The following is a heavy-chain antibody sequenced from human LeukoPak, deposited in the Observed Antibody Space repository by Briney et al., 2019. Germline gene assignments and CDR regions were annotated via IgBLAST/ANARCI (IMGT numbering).Heavy chain of an antibody. J-gene: IGHJ3*02. D-gene: IGHD3-10*01. Sequence: EASVKVSCKASGYTFTSYDINWARQATGQGLEWMGWMNPNSGNTGYAQKFQGRVTMTRNTSISTAYMELSSLRSEDTAVYYCARGRGLIAVRIDAFDIWGQGTMVTVSS. CDR2: MNPNSGNT. V-gene: IGHV1-8*01. CDR3: ARGRGLIAVRIDAFDI. CDR1: GYTFTSYD.